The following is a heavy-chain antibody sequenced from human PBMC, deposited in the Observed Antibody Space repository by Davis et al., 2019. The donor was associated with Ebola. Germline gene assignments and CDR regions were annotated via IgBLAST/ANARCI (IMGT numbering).Heavy chain of an antibody. CDR1: GFTFSNAW. D-gene: IGHD4-23*01. CDR2: IKSKTDGGTT. CDR3: TTVGGGNSGYYYYYGMDV. J-gene: IGHJ6*02. Sequence: GESLKISCAASGFTFSNAWMSWVRQAPGKGLEWVGRIKSKTDGGTTDYAAPVKGRFTISRDDSKNTLYLQMNSLKTEDTAVYYCTTVGGGNSGYYYYYGMDVWGQGTTVTVSS. V-gene: IGHV3-15*01.